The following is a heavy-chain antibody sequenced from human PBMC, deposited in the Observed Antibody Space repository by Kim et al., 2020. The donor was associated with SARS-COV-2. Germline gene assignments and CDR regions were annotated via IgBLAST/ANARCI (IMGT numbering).Heavy chain of an antibody. Sequence: ASVKVSCKASGYTFTSYGISWVRQAPGQGLEWMGWISAYNGNTNYAQKLQGRVTMTTDTSTSTAYMELRSLRSDDTAVYYCARRGGTMVRGGKGNYFDYWGQGTLVTVSS. D-gene: IGHD3-10*01. CDR3: ARRGGTMVRGGKGNYFDY. CDR2: ISAYNGNT. CDR1: GYTFTSYG. J-gene: IGHJ4*02. V-gene: IGHV1-18*01.